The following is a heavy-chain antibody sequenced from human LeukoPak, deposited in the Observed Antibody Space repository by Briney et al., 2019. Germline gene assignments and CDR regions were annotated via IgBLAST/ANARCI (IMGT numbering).Heavy chain of an antibody. CDR2: ISGSGGST. Sequence: GGSLRLSCAASGFTFSSYAMSWVRQAPGKGLEWVSAISGSGGSTYYADSVKGRFTISRDNSKNTLYLQMNCLRAEDTAVYYCAKSFYAYCGGDSYSSAFDIWGQGTMVTASS. V-gene: IGHV3-23*01. D-gene: IGHD2-21*02. J-gene: IGHJ3*02. CDR1: GFTFSSYA. CDR3: AKSFYAYCGGDSYSSAFDI.